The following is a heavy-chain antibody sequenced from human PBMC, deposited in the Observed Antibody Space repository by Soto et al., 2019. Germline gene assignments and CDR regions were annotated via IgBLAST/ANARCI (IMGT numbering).Heavy chain of an antibody. V-gene: IGHV2-5*02. D-gene: IGHD6-13*01. CDR2: IYWDDDE. J-gene: IGHJ4*02. CDR3: APASGAGNSAYFHS. CDR1: GFSLSASDVG. Sequence: QITLKESGPTLVKPTQTLTLTCSFSGFSLSASDVGVGWVRQPPGKALEWLAVIYWDDDERYSPSLKSRLTITKDTSKNQVVLTMTNMDPVDTATYYCAPASGAGNSAYFHSWGQGILVAVSS.